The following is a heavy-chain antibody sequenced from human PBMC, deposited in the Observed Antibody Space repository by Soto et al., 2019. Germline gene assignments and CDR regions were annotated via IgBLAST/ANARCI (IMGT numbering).Heavy chain of an antibody. CDR2: ISYDGSNK. Sequence: QVQLVESGGGVVQPGRSLRLSCAASGFTFSSYGMHWVRQAPGKGLEWVAVISYDGSNKYYADSVKGRFTISRDNSKNTLYLQMNSLRAEDTAVYYCAKLYMTTVTTVNYWGQGTLVTFSS. CDR3: AKLYMTTVTTVNY. CDR1: GFTFSSYG. D-gene: IGHD4-17*01. V-gene: IGHV3-30*18. J-gene: IGHJ4*02.